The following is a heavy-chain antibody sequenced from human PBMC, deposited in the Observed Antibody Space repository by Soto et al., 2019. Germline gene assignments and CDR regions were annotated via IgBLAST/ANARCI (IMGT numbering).Heavy chain of an antibody. CDR1: GFTFSSYA. CDR2: ISYDG. CDR3: ARENSGTSCSPSLSSCYNGMDV. V-gene: IGHV3-30*04. D-gene: IGHD2-2*01. J-gene: IGHJ6*02. Sequence: QVQLVESGGGVVQPGRSLRLSCAASGFTFSSYAIHWVRQAPGKGLEWVALISYDGYAESVKGRFTISRDNSKNTLYLQMNSLRAEDTAVYYCARENSGTSCSPSLSSCYNGMDVWGQGTTVTVSS.